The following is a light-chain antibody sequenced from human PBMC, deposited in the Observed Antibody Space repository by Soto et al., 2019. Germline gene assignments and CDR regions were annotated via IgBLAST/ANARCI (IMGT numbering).Light chain of an antibody. Sequence: DIQMTQSPSILSASVGDRVTITCRASQSISSWLAWYQQKPGKAPKLLIYDASSLESGVPSRFSGIGSGTEFTLTITSLQHDDFATYYCQQYDSYAWTFGQGTKVEIK. CDR1: QSISSW. CDR3: QQYDSYAWT. J-gene: IGKJ1*01. CDR2: DAS. V-gene: IGKV1-5*01.